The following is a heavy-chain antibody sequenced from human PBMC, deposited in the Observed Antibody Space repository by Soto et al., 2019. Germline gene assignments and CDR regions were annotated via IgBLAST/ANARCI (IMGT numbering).Heavy chain of an antibody. Sequence: SETLSLTCTVSGGSISSGDYYWSWIRQPPGKGLEWIGYIYYSGSTYYNPSLKSRVTISVDTSKNQFSLKLSSVTAADTAVYHCARRSSSAWYFDYWGQGTLVTVSS. CDR2: IYYSGST. CDR1: GGSISSGDYY. D-gene: IGHD6-13*01. J-gene: IGHJ4*02. V-gene: IGHV4-30-4*01. CDR3: ARRSSSAWYFDY.